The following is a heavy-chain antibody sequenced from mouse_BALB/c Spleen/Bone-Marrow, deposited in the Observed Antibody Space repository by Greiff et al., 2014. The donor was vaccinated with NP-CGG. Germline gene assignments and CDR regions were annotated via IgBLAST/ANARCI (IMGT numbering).Heavy chain of an antibody. CDR3: AREGGYYGSLYAMDY. Sequence: VQLQQSGPELVKPGASVKMSCKASGYTFTSYVVHWVKQKPGQGLEWIGYINPYNDGTKYNEKFKGKATLTSDKSSSTAYMELSSLTSEDSAVYYCAREGGYYGSLYAMDYWGQGTSVTVSS. CDR1: GYTFTSYV. V-gene: IGHV1-14*01. J-gene: IGHJ4*01. CDR2: INPYNDGT. D-gene: IGHD1-1*01.